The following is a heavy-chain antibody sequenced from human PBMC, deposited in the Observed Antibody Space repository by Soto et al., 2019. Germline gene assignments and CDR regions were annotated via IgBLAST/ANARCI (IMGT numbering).Heavy chain of an antibody. V-gene: IGHV4-59*01. CDR3: AREGSNNLGDFDI. J-gene: IGHJ3*02. D-gene: IGHD3-16*01. CDR2: IHYTGST. Sequence: WTWLRQPPGKGLEWIGYIHYTGSTNYNPSLKSRVTISVDTSKNQSSLKLSSVTAADTAVYYCAREGSNNLGDFDIWGHGTMVTVSS.